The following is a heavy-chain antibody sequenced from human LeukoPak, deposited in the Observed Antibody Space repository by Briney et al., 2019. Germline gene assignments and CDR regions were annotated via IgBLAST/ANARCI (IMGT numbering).Heavy chain of an antibody. CDR3: ARDPIVVVPAAQRTFDI. CDR2: SSSSGSTI. J-gene: IGHJ3*02. V-gene: IGHV3-11*04. CDR1: GFTFSDYY. D-gene: IGHD2-2*01. Sequence: GGSLRLSCAASGFTFSDYYMSWIRQAPGKGLEWVSYSSSSGSTIYYADSVKGRFTISRDNAKNSLYLQMNSLRAEDTAVYYCARDPIVVVPAAQRTFDIWGQGTMVTVSS.